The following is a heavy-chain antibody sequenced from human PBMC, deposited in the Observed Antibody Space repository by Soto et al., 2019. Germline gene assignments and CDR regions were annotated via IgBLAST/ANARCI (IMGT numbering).Heavy chain of an antibody. CDR2: IYYSGST. V-gene: IGHV4-30-4*01. J-gene: IGHJ4*02. CDR3: ARVGGTLTYYYDSSGYYLDY. Sequence: WSWIRQPPGKGLEWIGYIYYSGSTYYNPSLKSRVTISVDTSKNQFSLKLSSVTAADTAVYYCARVGGTLTYYYDSSGYYLDYWGQGTLVTVSS. D-gene: IGHD3-22*01.